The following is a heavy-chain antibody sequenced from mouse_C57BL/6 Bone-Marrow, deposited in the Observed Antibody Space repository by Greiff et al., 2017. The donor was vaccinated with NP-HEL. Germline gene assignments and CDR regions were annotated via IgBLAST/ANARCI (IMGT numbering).Heavy chain of an antibody. CDR2: ISSGGSYT. CDR3: ARHPSYYGSSHFFDD. V-gene: IGHV5-6*01. D-gene: IGHD1-1*01. CDR1: GFTFSSYG. J-gene: IGHJ2*01. Sequence: EVQGVESGGDLVKPGGSLKLSCAASGFTFSSYGMSWVRQTPDKRLEWVATISSGGSYTYYPDSVKGRFTISRDNAKNTLYLQMSSLKSEDTAMYYCARHPSYYGSSHFFDDWGQGTTLTVSS.